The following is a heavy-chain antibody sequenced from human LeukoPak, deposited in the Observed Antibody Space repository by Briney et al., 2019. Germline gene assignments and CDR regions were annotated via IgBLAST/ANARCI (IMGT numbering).Heavy chain of an antibody. Sequence: GGSLRLSCAASGFTFSSYGMHWVRKVPGKGLEWVAVISYNGHNKYSADSVKGRFTISRDNSKNTLYLQMNSLRAEDTAIYYCAKDPGMAVYSYGYDAFDIWGQGTMVTVSS. CDR3: AKDPGMAVYSYGYDAFDI. D-gene: IGHD5-18*01. J-gene: IGHJ3*02. CDR2: ISYNGHNK. CDR1: GFTFSSYG. V-gene: IGHV3-30*18.